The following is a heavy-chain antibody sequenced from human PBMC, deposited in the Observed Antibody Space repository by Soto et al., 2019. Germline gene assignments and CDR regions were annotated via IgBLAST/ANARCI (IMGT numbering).Heavy chain of an antibody. J-gene: IGHJ4*02. CDR1: GYTFTGHY. V-gene: IGHV1-2*04. Sequence: ASVKVSCKASGYTFTGHYIHWVRQSPGQGLEWMGWINPNSGGTNYAQKFQGWVTMTRDTSISTAYMELSRLRSDDTAVYYCARGYCSSTSCHFDYWGQGTLLTVSS. CDR2: INPNSGGT. D-gene: IGHD2-2*01. CDR3: ARGYCSSTSCHFDY.